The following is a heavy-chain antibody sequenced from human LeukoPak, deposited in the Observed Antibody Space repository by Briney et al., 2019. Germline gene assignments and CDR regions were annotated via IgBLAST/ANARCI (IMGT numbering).Heavy chain of an antibody. J-gene: IGHJ4*02. CDR2: ISSSSSYI. V-gene: IGHV3-21*01. D-gene: IGHD2-21*02. Sequence: GGSLRLSCAASGFTFSSYSMNWVRQAPGQGLEWVSSISSSSSYIYYADSVKGRFTISRDNAKNSLYLQMNSLRAEDTAVYYCARGRNGGHIVVVTAIALDNCGQGNLVTVSP. CDR1: GFTFSSYS. CDR3: ARGRNGGHIVVVTAIALDN.